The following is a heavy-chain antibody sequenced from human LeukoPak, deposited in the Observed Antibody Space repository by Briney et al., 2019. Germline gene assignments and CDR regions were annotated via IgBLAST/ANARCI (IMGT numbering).Heavy chain of an antibody. CDR2: IYTSGST. D-gene: IGHD2-15*01. J-gene: IGHJ6*02. Sequence: SETLSLTCTVSGGSISSYYWSWIRQPAGKGLEWIGRIYTSGSTNYNPSLKSRVTMSVDTSKNQFSLKLSSVTAADTAVYYCAGGDCSGGSCYYYYYYGMDVWGQGTTVTVSS. V-gene: IGHV4-4*07. CDR1: GGSISSYY. CDR3: AGGDCSGGSCYYYYYYGMDV.